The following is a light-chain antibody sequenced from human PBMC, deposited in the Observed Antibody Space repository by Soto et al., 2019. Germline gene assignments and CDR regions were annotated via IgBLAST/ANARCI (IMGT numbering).Light chain of an antibody. Sequence: QSALTQPASVSGSPGQSITISCTGTSSDVGSYNLVSWYQQHPGKAPKPMIYEDNKRPSGVSNRFSGSKSGNTASLTISGLQAEDEAHYYCCSYAPISTVVFGGGTKLTVL. CDR3: CSYAPISTVV. J-gene: IGLJ3*02. CDR1: SSDVGSYNL. CDR2: EDN. V-gene: IGLV2-23*01.